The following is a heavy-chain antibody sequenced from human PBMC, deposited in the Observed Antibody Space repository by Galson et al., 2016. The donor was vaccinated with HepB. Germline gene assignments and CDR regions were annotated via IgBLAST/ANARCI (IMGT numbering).Heavy chain of an antibody. Sequence: SLRLSCAASGFTFSSYWMHWVRQAPGKGLVWVSRINSDGSTTHYADSVKGRFTISRDNAKNTLYLQMNNLSAEDTAVYYCVNLGTTRTWGQGTQVTVSS. J-gene: IGHJ5*02. CDR2: INSDGSTT. V-gene: IGHV3-74*01. D-gene: IGHD1-26*01. CDR1: GFTFSSYW. CDR3: VNLGTTRT.